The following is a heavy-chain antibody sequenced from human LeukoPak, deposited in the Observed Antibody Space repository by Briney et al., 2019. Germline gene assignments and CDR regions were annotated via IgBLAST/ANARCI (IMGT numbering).Heavy chain of an antibody. CDR1: GGTFSSYA. D-gene: IGHD6-19*01. CDR3: ARGGSSGWSWDY. CDR2: IIPIFGTA. J-gene: IGHJ4*02. V-gene: IGHV1-69*13. Sequence: SVKVSCKASGGTFSSYAISWVRQAPGQGLEWMGGIIPIFGTANYAQKSQGRVTITADESTSTAYMELSSLRSEDTAVYYCARGGSSGWSWDYWGQGTLVTVSS.